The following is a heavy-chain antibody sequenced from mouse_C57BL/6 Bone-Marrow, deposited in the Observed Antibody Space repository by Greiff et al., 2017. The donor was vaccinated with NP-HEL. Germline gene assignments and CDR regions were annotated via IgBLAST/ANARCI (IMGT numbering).Heavy chain of an antibody. V-gene: IGHV1-82*01. CDR2: IYPGAGGT. Sequence: QVQLQQSGPELVKPGASVKISCKASGYAFSSSWLNWVKQRPGKGLEWIGRIYPGAGGTNYNGKFKGQATLTADKSSSTAYMQLSSLTSEDSAVYICARREISYYGSSYYWYFDVWGTGTTVTVSS. CDR3: ARREISYYGSSYYWYFDV. D-gene: IGHD1-1*01. J-gene: IGHJ1*03. CDR1: GYAFSSSW.